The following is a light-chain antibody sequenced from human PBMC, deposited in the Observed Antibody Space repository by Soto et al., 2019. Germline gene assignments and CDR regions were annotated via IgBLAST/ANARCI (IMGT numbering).Light chain of an antibody. V-gene: IGLV4-69*01. Sequence: QPVLTKSPSASASLGASVKLTCTLSSGHSSYAIAWHQQQPEKGPRCLMKINIDGSHFKGDGIPDRFSGSSSGAERYLTNSRLQSEDEADSYCQTSGTGRWVFARGTKPT. CDR3: QTSGTGRWV. J-gene: IGLJ3*02. CDR1: SGHSSYA. CDR2: INIDGSH.